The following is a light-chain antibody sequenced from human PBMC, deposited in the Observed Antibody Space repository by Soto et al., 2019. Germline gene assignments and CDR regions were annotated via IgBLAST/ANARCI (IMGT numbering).Light chain of an antibody. CDR3: QQYNSYSFVA. Sequence: DIQMTQSPSTLSASVGDRVTITCRASQSISSWLAWYQQKPGRAPNLLIYDASTLESGVPSRFSGSGSGTEFTLTISSLQPDDFATYYCQQYNSYSFVAFGQGTKVDIK. V-gene: IGKV1-5*01. J-gene: IGKJ1*01. CDR1: QSISSW. CDR2: DAS.